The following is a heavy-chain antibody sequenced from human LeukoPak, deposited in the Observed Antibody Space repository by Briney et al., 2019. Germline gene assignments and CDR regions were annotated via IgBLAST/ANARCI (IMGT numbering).Heavy chain of an antibody. CDR1: VYTFTTYD. V-gene: IGHV1-8*01. J-gene: IGHJ3*02. Sequence: ASVNVSCTASVYTFTTYDINWVRQAAGQGLEWMGWMNPNSGNTGYAQKFQGRVTMTRDTSISTAYMELSSLRSDDTAIYYCVCGGAFDIWGQGTMVTVSS. CDR3: VCGGAFDI. CDR2: MNPNSGNT.